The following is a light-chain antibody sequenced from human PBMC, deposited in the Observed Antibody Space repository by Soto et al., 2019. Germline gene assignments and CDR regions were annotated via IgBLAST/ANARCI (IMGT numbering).Light chain of an antibody. CDR2: KDS. Sequence: SYERTQPPSVSVSPGQTARITCSGDALPKQYAYWYQQKPGQAPVLVIYKDSERPSGIPERFSGSSSGTTVTLTISGVQAEDEADYYCQSADSSGTLYVFGTGTQLTVL. CDR1: ALPKQY. J-gene: IGLJ1*01. CDR3: QSADSSGTLYV. V-gene: IGLV3-25*03.